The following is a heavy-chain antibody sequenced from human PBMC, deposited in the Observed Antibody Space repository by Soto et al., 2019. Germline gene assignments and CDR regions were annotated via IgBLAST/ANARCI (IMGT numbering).Heavy chain of an antibody. CDR2: VSGSGGST. CDR1: GFTFASYA. Sequence: EVQLLESGGGLIQPGGSLRLSCAASGFTFASYAMTWVRQAPGKGLEWVSTVSGSGGSTYYADSVKGRFTISRDNFNNTLYLQINSLRAADTAIYYCANGAGSGYYFGDWYFELWGRGTLVTVSS. D-gene: IGHD3-22*01. J-gene: IGHJ2*01. V-gene: IGHV3-23*01. CDR3: ANGAGSGYYFGDWYFEL.